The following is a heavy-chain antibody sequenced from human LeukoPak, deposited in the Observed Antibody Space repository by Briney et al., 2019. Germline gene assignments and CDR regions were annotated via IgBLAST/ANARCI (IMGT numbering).Heavy chain of an antibody. V-gene: IGHV3-48*03. Sequence: GGSLRLSCAASGFTFRTYEMNWGRQAPGKGLEWVSYISGSGTTIYYADSVKGRFTISRDNAKNSLYLQMNSLRADDTGIYYCATRFLEVDDPWGQGTLVTVSS. D-gene: IGHD3-3*01. CDR1: GFTFRTYE. CDR3: ATRFLEVDDP. CDR2: ISGSGTTI. J-gene: IGHJ5*02.